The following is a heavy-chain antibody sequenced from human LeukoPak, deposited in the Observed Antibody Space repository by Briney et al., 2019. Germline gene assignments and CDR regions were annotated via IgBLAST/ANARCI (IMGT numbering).Heavy chain of an antibody. D-gene: IGHD3-22*01. J-gene: IGHJ4*02. CDR1: GGTFSNYA. CDR3: ARGWDYDSGGRPTACVY. V-gene: IGHV1-69*13. Sequence: ASVKVSCKASGGTFSNYAINWVRQAPGPGLEWMGGIIPLFGTANYAQKFQGRVTITADESTSTVYMELKSLKSEDTAVYYCARGWDYDSGGRPTACVYWGQGTLVTVSS. CDR2: IIPLFGTA.